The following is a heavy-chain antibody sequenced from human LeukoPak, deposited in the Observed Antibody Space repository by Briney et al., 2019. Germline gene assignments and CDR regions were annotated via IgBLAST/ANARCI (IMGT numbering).Heavy chain of an antibody. CDR2: IYYSGST. CDR3: ARGGYYGSGNDFRFDP. Sequence: SETLSLTCTVSGGSISSYYWSWIRQPPGKGLEWIGYIYYSGSTNYNPSLKSRVTISVETSKNQFSLKLKSVTAADTAVYYCARGGYYGSGNDFRFDPWGQGTMVTVSS. D-gene: IGHD3-10*01. V-gene: IGHV4-59*01. J-gene: IGHJ3*01. CDR1: GGSISSYY.